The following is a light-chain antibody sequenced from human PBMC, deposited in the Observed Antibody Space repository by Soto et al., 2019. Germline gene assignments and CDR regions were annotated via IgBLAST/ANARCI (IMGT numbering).Light chain of an antibody. J-gene: IGLJ2*01. CDR2: DVT. Sequence: QSALTQPRSMSGSPGQSVTISCTGTSSDVGGYNYVSWYQQHPGKAPKLMIHDVTKRPPGVPDRFSGSKSGNTASLTISGLQAEDEADYYCCSYAGRYTFDVVFGGGTKLTVL. CDR3: CSYAGRYTFDVV. CDR1: SSDVGGYNY. V-gene: IGLV2-11*01.